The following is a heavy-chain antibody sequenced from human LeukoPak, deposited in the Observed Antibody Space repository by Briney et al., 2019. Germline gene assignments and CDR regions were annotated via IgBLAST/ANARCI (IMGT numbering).Heavy chain of an antibody. CDR3: AKGSYSSGWYVRYYGMDV. CDR2: ISGSGGST. D-gene: IGHD6-19*01. CDR1: GFTFSSYA. J-gene: IGHJ6*02. V-gene: IGHV3-23*01. Sequence: GGSLRLSRAASGFTFSSYAMSWVRQAPGKGLEWVSAISGSGGSTYYADSVKGRFTISRDNSKNTLYLQMNSLRAEDTAVYYCAKGSYSSGWYVRYYGMDVWGQGTTVTVSS.